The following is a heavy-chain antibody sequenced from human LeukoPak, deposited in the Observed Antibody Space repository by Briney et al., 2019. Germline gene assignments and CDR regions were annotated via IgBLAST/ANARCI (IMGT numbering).Heavy chain of an antibody. D-gene: IGHD3-16*01. Sequence: ASVKVSCKASGYTFTSYGINWVRQAPGQGLEWMEWISAYNGNTNYAQKLQGRVTMTTDTSTSTAYMELRSLRSDDTAVYYCARALYDYVWGSYVDYWGQGSLVTVSS. CDR1: GYTFTSYG. CDR2: ISAYNGNT. V-gene: IGHV1-18*04. CDR3: ARALYDYVWGSYVDY. J-gene: IGHJ4*02.